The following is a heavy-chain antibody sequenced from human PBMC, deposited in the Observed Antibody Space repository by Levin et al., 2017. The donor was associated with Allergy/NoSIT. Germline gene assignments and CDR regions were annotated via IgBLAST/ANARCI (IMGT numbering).Heavy chain of an antibody. D-gene: IGHD6-19*01. CDR2: IYYSGST. Sequence: GSLRLSCTVSGDSIGSRSYYWGWIRQPPGKGLEWIGSIYYSGSTYYNPSLKSRVTISVDTSKNQFSLKLTSVTAADTAVYYCARGDDSTGHFPPCFDYWGQGTLATVSS. V-gene: IGHV4-39*01. CDR1: GDSIGSRSYY. J-gene: IGHJ4*02. CDR3: ARGDDSTGHFPPCFDY.